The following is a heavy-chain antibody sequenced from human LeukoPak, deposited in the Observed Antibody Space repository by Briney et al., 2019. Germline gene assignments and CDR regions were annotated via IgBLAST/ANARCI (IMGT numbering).Heavy chain of an antibody. CDR2: IYYSGST. V-gene: IGHV4-61*10. CDR1: GGSISSGSYY. CDR3: ARTYCGGDCYSEEDI. J-gene: IGHJ3*02. Sequence: SETLSLTCTVSGGSISSGSYYWSWIRQPAGKGLEWIGYIYYSGSTNYNPSLKSRVTISVDTSKNQFSLKLSSVTAADTAVYYCARTYCGGDCYSEEDIWGQGTMVTVSS. D-gene: IGHD2-21*02.